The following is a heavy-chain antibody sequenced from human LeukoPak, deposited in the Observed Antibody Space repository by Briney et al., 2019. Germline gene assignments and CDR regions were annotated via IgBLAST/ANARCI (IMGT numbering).Heavy chain of an antibody. CDR1: GFTVSSNY. CDR3: AKDDAWLRFGE. CDR2: IYSAGST. Sequence: GGSLRLSCAASGFTVSSNYMSWVRQAPGKGLEWVSVIYSAGSTYYADSVKGRFTISRDNSKNTLYLEVISLTAEDTAVYYCAKDDAWLRFGEWSQGTLVTVSS. V-gene: IGHV3-53*01. D-gene: IGHD3-10*01. J-gene: IGHJ4*02.